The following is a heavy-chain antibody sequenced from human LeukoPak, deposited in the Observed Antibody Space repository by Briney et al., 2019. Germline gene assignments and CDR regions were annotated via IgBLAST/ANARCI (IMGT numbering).Heavy chain of an antibody. CDR2: IWYDGSNK. CDR3: AKIPLDSSDLDY. Sequence: GRSLRLSCAASGFTFSSYGMHWVHQPPGKRVEWVAVIWYDGSNKYYADSVKGRFTISRDNSKNTLYLQMNSLRAEDTAVYYCAKIPLDSSDLDYWGQGTLVTVSS. V-gene: IGHV3-33*06. D-gene: IGHD6-19*01. J-gene: IGHJ4*02. CDR1: GFTFSSYG.